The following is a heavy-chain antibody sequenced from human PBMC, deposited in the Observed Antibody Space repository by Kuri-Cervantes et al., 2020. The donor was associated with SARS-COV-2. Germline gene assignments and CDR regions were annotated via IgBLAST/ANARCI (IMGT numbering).Heavy chain of an antibody. CDR2: INPDGSHT. J-gene: IGHJ4*02. CDR3: VRHGYHWNFDY. Sequence: GESLKISCAASGFTFSGHWINWVRQAPGKGLLWVSRINPDGSHTNYADSVKGRLTLSRDNAKHMLFVQRDRLRPEDTAVYYCVRHGYHWNFDYWGQGTLVTVSS. V-gene: IGHV3-74*01. D-gene: IGHD1-20*01. CDR1: GFTFSGHW.